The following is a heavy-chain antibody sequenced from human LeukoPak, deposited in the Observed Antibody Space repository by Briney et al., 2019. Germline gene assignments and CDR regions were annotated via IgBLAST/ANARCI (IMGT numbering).Heavy chain of an antibody. V-gene: IGHV1-8*01. Sequence: GASVKVSCKASGYTFTSYDINWVRQATGQGLEWMGWMNPNSGNTGYAQKFQGRVTMTRNTSISTAYMELSSLRSDDTAVYYCARDVIVFSYAGSRQPHYFDYWGQGTLVTVSS. J-gene: IGHJ4*02. CDR2: MNPNSGNT. CDR1: GYTFTSYD. CDR3: ARDVIVFSYAGSRQPHYFDY. D-gene: IGHD2/OR15-2a*01.